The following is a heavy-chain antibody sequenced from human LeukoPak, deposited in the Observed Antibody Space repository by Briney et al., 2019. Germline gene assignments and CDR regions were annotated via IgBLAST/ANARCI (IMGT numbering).Heavy chain of an antibody. D-gene: IGHD4-17*01. V-gene: IGHV3-7*01. J-gene: IGHJ4*02. CDR3: ARDGDYIMPPFDY. Sequence: GGSLRLSCAASGFTFTRYWMSWGRQAPGKGLEWVANIKQDGSERHYVDSVKGRFTISRDNARNSVYLQMNSLSDDDTAVYYCARDGDYIMPPFDYWGQGSLVTVSS. CDR2: IKQDGSER. CDR1: GFTFTRYW.